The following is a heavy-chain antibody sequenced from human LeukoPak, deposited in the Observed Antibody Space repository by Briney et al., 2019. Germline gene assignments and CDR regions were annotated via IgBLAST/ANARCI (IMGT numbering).Heavy chain of an antibody. D-gene: IGHD6-13*01. CDR3: ATHLSSPFDY. V-gene: IGHV4-61*02. Sequence: SQTLSLTCTVSGDSISSDDYYWSWIRQPAGKGLEWIGRFSASGNSNYNPSLKSRLTISVDTSKNQFSLKLSSVTAADTAVYYCATHLSSPFDYWGQGPLVTVSS. CDR2: FSASGNS. J-gene: IGHJ4*02. CDR1: GDSISSDDYY.